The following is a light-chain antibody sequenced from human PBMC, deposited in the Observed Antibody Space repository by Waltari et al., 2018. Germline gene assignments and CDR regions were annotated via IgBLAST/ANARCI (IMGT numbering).Light chain of an antibody. Sequence: DIQMTQSPPSLSASVGDRVTITCRASQNIRTYLNWYQQTPGKAPRLLIYAAYTLRSGVPARFSASGSGTNFTLTISSLQPEDFATFYCQQTYSYPRTFGGGTKV. CDR3: QQTYSYPRT. CDR2: AAY. CDR1: QNIRTY. V-gene: IGKV1-39*01. J-gene: IGKJ4*01.